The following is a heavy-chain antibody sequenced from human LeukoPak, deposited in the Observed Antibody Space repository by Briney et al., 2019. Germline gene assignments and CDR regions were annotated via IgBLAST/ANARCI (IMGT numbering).Heavy chain of an antibody. CDR1: GFTFSSYG. Sequence: PGGSLRLSCADSGFTFSSYGMNWVRQAPGKGLEWVSYITSGSGTIYYAVSVKGRFTISRDYAKNSLYLQMNSLRAEDTAIYYCARVGTEYGEPDSWGQGAQVTVSS. CDR3: ARVGTEYGEPDS. CDR2: ITSGSGTI. D-gene: IGHD4-17*01. J-gene: IGHJ5*01. V-gene: IGHV3-48*04.